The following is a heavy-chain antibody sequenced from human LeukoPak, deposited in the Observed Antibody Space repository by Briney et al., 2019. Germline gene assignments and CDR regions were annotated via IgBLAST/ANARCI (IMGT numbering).Heavy chain of an antibody. J-gene: IGHJ5*02. CDR2: INHSGST. CDR1: GGSFSGYY. CDR3: ARGATVYGSSSGVGSWFDP. V-gene: IGHV4-34*01. D-gene: IGHD6-6*01. Sequence: SETLSLTWAVYGGSFSGYYWSWIRQPPGKGLKWIGEINHSGSTNYNPSLKSRVTISVDTSKNQFSLKLSSVTAADTAVYYCARGATVYGSSSGVGSWFDPWGQGTLVTVSS.